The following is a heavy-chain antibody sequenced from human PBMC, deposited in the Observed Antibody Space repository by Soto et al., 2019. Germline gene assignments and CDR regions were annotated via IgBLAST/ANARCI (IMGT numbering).Heavy chain of an antibody. CDR1: GYTFTGYA. CDR3: ARDRLIRSSGWYSHFQH. J-gene: IGHJ1*01. Sequence: SVKVSCKASGYTFTGYAMHWVRQAPGQRLEWMGWINAGNGNTKYSQKFQGRVTITRDTSASTAYMELSSLRSEDTAVYYCARDRLIRSSGWYSHFQHWGQGTLVTVSS. D-gene: IGHD6-19*01. V-gene: IGHV1-3*01. CDR2: INAGNGNT.